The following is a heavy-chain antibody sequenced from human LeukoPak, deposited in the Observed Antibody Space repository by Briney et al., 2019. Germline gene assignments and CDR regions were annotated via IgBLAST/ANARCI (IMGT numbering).Heavy chain of an antibody. V-gene: IGHV3-48*02. Sequence: GGSLRLSCAASGFTFKTYSMNWVRQAPGKGLEWVAYISYGSRTIYYADSVKGRFTISRDDARNSLDLQLSNLRDGDTAVYYCARSPFLRGVITHFDSWGQGTLVTVSS. J-gene: IGHJ4*02. D-gene: IGHD3-10*01. CDR3: ARSPFLRGVITHFDS. CDR1: GFTFKTYS. CDR2: ISYGSRTI.